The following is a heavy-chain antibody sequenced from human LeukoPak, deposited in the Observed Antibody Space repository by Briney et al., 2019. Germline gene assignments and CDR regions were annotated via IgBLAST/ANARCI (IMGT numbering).Heavy chain of an antibody. D-gene: IGHD6-13*01. CDR1: GGSISSCY. CDR2: IYHSGST. V-gene: IGHV4-38-2*02. Sequence: SETLSLTCTVSGGSISSCYWSWIRQPPGKGLEWIGSIYHSGSTYYNPSLKSRVTISVDTSKNQFSLKLSSVTAADTAVYYCARADYSSTWSHDYYYMDVWGKGTTVTVSS. CDR3: ARADYSSTWSHDYYYMDV. J-gene: IGHJ6*03.